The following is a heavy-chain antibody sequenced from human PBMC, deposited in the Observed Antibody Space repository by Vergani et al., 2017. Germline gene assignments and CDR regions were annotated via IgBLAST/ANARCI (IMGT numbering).Heavy chain of an antibody. Sequence: QVQLVQSGAEVKKPGASVKVSCKASGYTFTSYAMHWVRQAPGQRLEWMGWINAGNGNTKYSQKFQGRVTITRDTSASTAYMELSSLRSEDTAVYYCAREGFYDYVWESYRLRGVYCFDYWGQGTLVTVSS. V-gene: IGHV1-3*01. CDR2: INAGNGNT. CDR1: GYTFTSYA. CDR3: AREGFYDYVWESYRLRGVYCFDY. D-gene: IGHD3-16*02. J-gene: IGHJ4*02.